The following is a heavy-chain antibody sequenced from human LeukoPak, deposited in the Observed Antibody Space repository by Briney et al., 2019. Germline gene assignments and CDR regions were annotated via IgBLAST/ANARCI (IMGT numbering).Heavy chain of an antibody. CDR2: IRSKAYGVTT. CDR1: GFTFGDYA. J-gene: IGHJ4*02. CDR3: TQTKIRFLEWFIFDY. Sequence: QPGRSLRLSCTASGFTFGDYAMSWVRQAPGKGLEWVGFIRSKAYGVTTEYAASVKGRFTISRDDSKSIAYLQMNSLKTEDTAVYCCTQTKIRFLEWFIFDYWGQGTLVTVSS. D-gene: IGHD3-3*01. V-gene: IGHV3-49*04.